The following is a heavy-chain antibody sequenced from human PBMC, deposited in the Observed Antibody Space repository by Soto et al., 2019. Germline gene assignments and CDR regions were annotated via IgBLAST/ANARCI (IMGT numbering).Heavy chain of an antibody. CDR3: ASRIFGAAGMDV. Sequence: SETLSLTCAVSGGSISSTNWWSWVRQPPGKGLEWIGEIYHSGSTNYNPSLKSRVTISEDKSKNQFSLKLSSVTAADTAVYYCASRIFGAAGMDVWGQGTTVTVSS. V-gene: IGHV4-4*02. CDR1: GGSISSTNW. J-gene: IGHJ6*02. D-gene: IGHD3-3*01. CDR2: IYHSGST.